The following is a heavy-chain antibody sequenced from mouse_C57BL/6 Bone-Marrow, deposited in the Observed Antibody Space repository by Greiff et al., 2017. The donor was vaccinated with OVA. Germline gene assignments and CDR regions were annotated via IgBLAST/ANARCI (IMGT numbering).Heavy chain of an antibody. CDR1: GYNFNDYY. V-gene: IGHV1-26*01. CDR2: INPKNGGT. J-gene: IGHJ3*01. Sequence: EVQLQQSGAELVKPGASVKMSCTASGYNFNDYYMNWVKQSNGQGLEWIGSINPKNGGTSYNQKFQGKATLTADTSSSTAYMELRSLTSEDYAVYYCARSVAYWGQGTLLTVSA. CDR3: ARSVAY.